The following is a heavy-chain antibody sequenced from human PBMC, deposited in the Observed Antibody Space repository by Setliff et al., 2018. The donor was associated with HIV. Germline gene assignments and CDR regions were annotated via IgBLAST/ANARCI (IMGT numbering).Heavy chain of an antibody. CDR3: VNPSGAMGDFDS. Sequence: PSETLSLTCTVSGGSINSGSYYWSWIRQPAGKALEWIGRIYTSGSTNYNPSLESRVTISLDTSKNQFSLKLTSVTAADTAVYYCVNPSGAMGDFDSWGQGTLVTVSS. D-gene: IGHD3-16*01. J-gene: IGHJ4*02. CDR2: IYTSGST. CDR1: GGSINSGSYY. V-gene: IGHV4-61*02.